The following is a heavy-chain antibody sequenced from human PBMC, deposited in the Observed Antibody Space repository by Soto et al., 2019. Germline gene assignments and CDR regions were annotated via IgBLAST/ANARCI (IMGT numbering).Heavy chain of an antibody. CDR2: AYYSGST. CDR3: ARQPRGPGYGERGLYFDY. D-gene: IGHD3-16*01. CDR1: GGSTNSRSDY. V-gene: IGHV4-39*01. Sequence: SETLSLTCTVSGGSTNSRSDYWGWIRQPPGKGLEWIGSAYYSGSTHDNPSLQSRVTISVDTSRNQFSLNLISVTAADTAVYFCARQPRGPGYGERGLYFDYWGQGTLVTVSS. J-gene: IGHJ4*02.